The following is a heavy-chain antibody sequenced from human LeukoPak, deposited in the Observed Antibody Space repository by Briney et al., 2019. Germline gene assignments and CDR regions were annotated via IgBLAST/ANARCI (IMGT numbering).Heavy chain of an antibody. CDR2: IPYDGSNK. CDR3: AKVAYSSGWPPGYFQH. D-gene: IGHD6-19*01. J-gene: IGHJ1*01. Sequence: GGSLRLSCAASGFIFSNYGMHWVRQAPGKGLEWVAFIPYDGSNKYYVDSVKGRFTISRDNSKNTLYLQMNSLRAEDTAVYYCAKVAYSSGWPPGYFQHWGQGTLVTVSS. V-gene: IGHV3-30*02. CDR1: GFIFSNYG.